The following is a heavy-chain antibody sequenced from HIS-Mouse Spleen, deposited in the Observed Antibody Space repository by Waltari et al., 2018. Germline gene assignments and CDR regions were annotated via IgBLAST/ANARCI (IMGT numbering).Heavy chain of an antibody. D-gene: IGHD7-27*01. CDR2: IYYSGST. J-gene: IGHJ4*02. Sequence: QLQLQESGPGLVKPSETLSLTCTVSGGSISSSSYYWGWIRQPPGKGLEWIGSIYYSGSTYYNPSLKSRVTISVDTSKNQFSLQLNSVTPEDTAVYYCARGDWGRFRAFDYWGQGTLVTVSS. CDR3: ARGDWGRFRAFDY. V-gene: IGHV4-39*07. CDR1: GGSISSSSYY.